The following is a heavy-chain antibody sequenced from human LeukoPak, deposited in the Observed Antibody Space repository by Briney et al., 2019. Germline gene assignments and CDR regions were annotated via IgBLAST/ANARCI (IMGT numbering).Heavy chain of an antibody. J-gene: IGHJ4*02. V-gene: IGHV4-59*01. CDR3: ARGRYTFDY. CDR2: IYYSGST. CDR1: GGSISGYY. Sequence: PSETLSLTCTVSGGSISGYYWTWIRQPPGKGLEYIGYIYYSGSTNHNPSLKSRVTISVDTSKNQFSLKLSSATAADTAVYYCARGRYTFDYWGQGTLVTVSS. D-gene: IGHD1-1*01.